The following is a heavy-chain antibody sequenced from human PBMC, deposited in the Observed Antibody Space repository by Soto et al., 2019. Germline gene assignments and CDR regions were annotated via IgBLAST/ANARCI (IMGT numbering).Heavy chain of an antibody. CDR1: GFTFSSYA. V-gene: IGHV3-23*01. CDR3: AKDLWFGEGSL. Sequence: EVQLLESGGGLVQPGGSLRLSCAASGFTFSSYAMSWVRQAPGKGLEWVSAISGSGGSTYYADSVKGRFTISRDNSKTTLDLQMNSLRAEDTAVYYCAKDLWFGEGSLWGRGTLVTVSS. CDR2: ISGSGGST. D-gene: IGHD3-10*01. J-gene: IGHJ2*01.